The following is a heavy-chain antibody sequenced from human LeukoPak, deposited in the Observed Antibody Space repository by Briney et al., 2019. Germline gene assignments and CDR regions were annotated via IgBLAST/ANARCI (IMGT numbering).Heavy chain of an antibody. V-gene: IGHV1-24*01. CDR1: GYTLTELS. Sequence: ASVKVSCKVSGYTLTELSMHWVRQAPGKGLVWMGGFDPEDGETIYAQKFQGRVTMTEDTSTDTAYMELSSLRSEDTAVYYCATDSVIAARRGFQHWGQGTLVTVSS. CDR3: ATDSVIAARRGFQH. CDR2: FDPEDGET. D-gene: IGHD6-6*01. J-gene: IGHJ1*01.